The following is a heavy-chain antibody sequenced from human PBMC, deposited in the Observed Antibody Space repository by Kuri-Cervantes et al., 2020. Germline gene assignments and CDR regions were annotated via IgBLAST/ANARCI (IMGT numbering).Heavy chain of an antibody. CDR1: GFTFSSYA. V-gene: IGHV3-48*02. CDR3: ARGHSSGWYAGSNYGLDV. D-gene: IGHD6-19*01. CDR2: ISTGSGTI. Sequence: GESLKISCAASGFTFSSYAMSWVRQAPGKGLEWLSYISTGSGTIYYADSVRGRFTISRDDAKNSLNLQMNSLRDEDTAVYYCARGHSSGWYAGSNYGLDVWGQGTTVTVSS. J-gene: IGHJ6*02.